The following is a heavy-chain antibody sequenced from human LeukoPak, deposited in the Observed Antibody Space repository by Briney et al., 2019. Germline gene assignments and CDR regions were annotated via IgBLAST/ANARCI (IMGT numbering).Heavy chain of an antibody. D-gene: IGHD6-13*01. Sequence: GGSLRLSCVASGFTFSSYGMHWVRQAPGKGLEWVAVIWYDGSNKYYADSVKGRFTISRDNSKNTLYLQMNSLRAEDTAVYYCARETAAGRYYFDYWGQGTLVTVSS. CDR1: GFTFSSYG. V-gene: IGHV3-33*01. CDR2: IWYDGSNK. CDR3: ARETAAGRYYFDY. J-gene: IGHJ4*02.